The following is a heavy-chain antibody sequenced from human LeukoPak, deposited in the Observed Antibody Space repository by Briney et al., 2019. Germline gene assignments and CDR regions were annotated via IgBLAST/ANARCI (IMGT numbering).Heavy chain of an antibody. CDR2: INAGNGNT. Sequence: ASVKVSCKASGYIISSYAMHWVRQAPGQRLEWMGWINAGNGNTKYSQKFQDRVTITRDTSASTAYMELSSLGSGDTAVYYCAGEGYSSGWYYGSWFDPWGQGTLVTVSS. CDR1: GYIISSYA. CDR3: AGEGYSSGWYYGSWFDP. V-gene: IGHV1-3*01. D-gene: IGHD6-19*01. J-gene: IGHJ5*02.